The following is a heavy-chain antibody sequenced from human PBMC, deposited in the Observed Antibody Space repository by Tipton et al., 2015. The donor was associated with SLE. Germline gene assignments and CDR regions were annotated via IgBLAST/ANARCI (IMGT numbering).Heavy chain of an antibody. CDR1: GGSISSYY. CDR3: ARRPDDSGYYLFDY. Sequence: GLVKPSETLSLTCTVSGGSISSYYWSWIRQPPGKGLEWIGYIYTSGSTNYNPSLKSRVTISVDTSKNQFSLKLSSVTAAETAVYYCARRPDDSGYYLFDYWGQGTLVTVSS. J-gene: IGHJ4*02. CDR2: IYTSGST. D-gene: IGHD3-22*01. V-gene: IGHV4-4*08.